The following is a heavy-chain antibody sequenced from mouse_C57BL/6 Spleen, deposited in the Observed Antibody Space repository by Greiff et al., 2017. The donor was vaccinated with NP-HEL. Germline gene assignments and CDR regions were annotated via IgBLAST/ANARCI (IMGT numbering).Heavy chain of an antibody. J-gene: IGHJ3*01. D-gene: IGHD2-3*01. CDR2: ISDGGSYT. CDR1: GFTFSSYA. V-gene: IGHV5-4*01. Sequence: EVHLVESGGGLVKPGGSLKLSCAASGFTFSSYAMSWVRQTPEKRLEWVATISDGGSYTYYPDNVKGRFTISRDNAKNNLYLQMSHLKSEETAMYYCARDLFYPFAYWGQGTLVTVSA. CDR3: ARDLFYPFAY.